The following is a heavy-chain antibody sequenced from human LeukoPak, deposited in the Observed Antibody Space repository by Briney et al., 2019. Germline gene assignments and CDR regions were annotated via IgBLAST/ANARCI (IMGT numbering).Heavy chain of an antibody. V-gene: IGHV4-61*08. CDR1: GGSVSNYAYY. CDR3: ARDRVVVTAYYGMDV. J-gene: IGHJ6*02. D-gene: IGHD2-21*02. Sequence: PSETLSLTCTVSGGSVSNYAYYWSWIRQPPGKGLEWIGHIYYSGSTNYNPSLKSRVTISIDTSKNQFSLKLTSVTAADTAVYYCARDRVVVTAYYGMDVWGQGPTVTVSS. CDR2: IYYSGST.